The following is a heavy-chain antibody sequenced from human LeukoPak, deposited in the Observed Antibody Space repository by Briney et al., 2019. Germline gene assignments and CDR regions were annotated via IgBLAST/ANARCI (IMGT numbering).Heavy chain of an antibody. CDR3: AREYQLLGSVYNYFDP. CDR2: MNPNSGNT. CDR1: GYTFTSYD. J-gene: IGHJ5*02. Sequence: ASVKVSCKASGYTFTSYDINWVRQATGQGLEWMGWMNPNSGNTGYAQKFQGRVTMTRNTSISTAYMELTSLRSEDTAVYYCAREYQLLGSVYNYFDPWGQGTLVTVSS. D-gene: IGHD2-2*01. V-gene: IGHV1-8*01.